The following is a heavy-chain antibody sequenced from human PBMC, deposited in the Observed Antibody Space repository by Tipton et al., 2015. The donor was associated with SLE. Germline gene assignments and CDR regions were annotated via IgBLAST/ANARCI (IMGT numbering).Heavy chain of an antibody. CDR3: ASNFWSGYRDAFDI. D-gene: IGHD3-3*01. V-gene: IGHV4-39*07. CDR1: GVSISSRTYY. CDR2: MYYSGNT. J-gene: IGHJ3*02. Sequence: TLSLTCTVSGVSISSRTYYWGWIRQPPGKGLEWIGSMYYSGNTYYNPSLKSRVTISVDRSKNQFSLKLSSVTAADTALYYCASNFWSGYRDAFDIWGQGTMVTVSS.